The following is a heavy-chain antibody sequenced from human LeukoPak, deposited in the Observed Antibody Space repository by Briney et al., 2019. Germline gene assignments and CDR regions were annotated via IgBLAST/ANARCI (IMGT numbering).Heavy chain of an antibody. D-gene: IGHD6-19*01. V-gene: IGHV3-48*03. CDR2: ISSSGSTI. J-gene: IGHJ4*02. Sequence: GGSLGLSCAASGFTFSSYEMNWVRQAPGKGLEWVSYISSSGSTIYYADSVKGRFTISRDNAKNSLYLQMNSLRAEDTAVYYCARGRATVAGDDFDYWGQGTLVTVSS. CDR3: ARGRATVAGDDFDY. CDR1: GFTFSSYE.